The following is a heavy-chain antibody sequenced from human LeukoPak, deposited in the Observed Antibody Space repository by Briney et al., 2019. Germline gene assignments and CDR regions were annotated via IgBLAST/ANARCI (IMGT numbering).Heavy chain of an antibody. CDR3: AKVQMSTGWTFDF. D-gene: IGHD6-25*01. CDR1: GNYW. CDR2: IDGSGDNR. Sequence: GGSLRLSCAASGNYWMHWVRQAPGKGLEWVSSIDGSGDNRYYADSVKGRFTISRDNSGSTLYLQLRGLGAEDTATYYCAKVQMSTGWTFDFWGQGSLVTVSS. V-gene: IGHV3-23*01. J-gene: IGHJ4*02.